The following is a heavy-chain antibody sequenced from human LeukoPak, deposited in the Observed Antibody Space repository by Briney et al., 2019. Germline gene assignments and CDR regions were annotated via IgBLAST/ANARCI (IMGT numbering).Heavy chain of an antibody. Sequence: SETLSLTCAVYGGPFSGYYWSWIRQPPGKGLEWIGEINHSGSTNYNPSLKSRVTISVDTSKNQFSLKLSSVTAADTAVYYCARGGPPVAGTNNNWFDPWGQGTLVTVSS. D-gene: IGHD6-19*01. CDR2: INHSGST. V-gene: IGHV4-34*01. J-gene: IGHJ5*02. CDR3: ARGGPPVAGTNNNWFDP. CDR1: GGPFSGYY.